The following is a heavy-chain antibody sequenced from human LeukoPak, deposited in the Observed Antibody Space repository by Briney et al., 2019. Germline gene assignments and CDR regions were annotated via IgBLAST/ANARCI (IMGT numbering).Heavy chain of an antibody. D-gene: IGHD3-10*01. V-gene: IGHV3-23*01. J-gene: IGHJ5*02. CDR3: ARDVTMVRGYNWFDP. CDR1: GFTFSNTA. CDR2: ISGNGLNA. Sequence: PGGSLRLSCAASGFTFSNTAMSWVRQAPGKGLEWLSIISGNGLNAYYADSVKGRFTISRDNSKSTLFLQMNSLRAEDTAVYYCARDVTMVRGYNWFDPWGQGTLVTVSS.